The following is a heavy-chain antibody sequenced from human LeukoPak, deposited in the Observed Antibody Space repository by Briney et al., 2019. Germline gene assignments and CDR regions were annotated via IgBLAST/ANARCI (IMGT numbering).Heavy chain of an antibody. CDR2: ISGTGGST. D-gene: IGHD6-13*01. J-gene: IGHJ4*02. V-gene: IGHV3-23*01. Sequence: GGSLRLSCGASGFTFSTYAMGWVRQAPGKGLEWVSSISGTGGSTSYAASVKGRFTISRDQSKDTLYLPMNSLRAEDTALYYCVKEFWAAAGTVGLFDFWGLGTLVTVSS. CDR3: VKEFWAAAGTVGLFDF. CDR1: GFTFSTYA.